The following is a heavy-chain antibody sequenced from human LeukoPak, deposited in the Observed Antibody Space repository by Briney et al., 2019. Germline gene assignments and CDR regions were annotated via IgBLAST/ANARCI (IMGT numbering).Heavy chain of an antibody. Sequence: GESLKISCKGSGNSFTNYWVAWVRQLPGKGLEWMGIIRPMNSDVRYSPSFQGQVTISADRSINTAYLQWNSLTASDTAMYYCASRPFETTVVPWDFYWGQGTQVTVSS. J-gene: IGHJ4*02. CDR1: GNSFTNYW. CDR2: IRPMNSDV. CDR3: ASRPFETTVVPWDFY. V-gene: IGHV5-51*01. D-gene: IGHD4-23*01.